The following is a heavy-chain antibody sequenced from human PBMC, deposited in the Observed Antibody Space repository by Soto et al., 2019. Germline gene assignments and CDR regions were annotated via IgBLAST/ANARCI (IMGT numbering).Heavy chain of an antibody. CDR2: IIPIFGTA. V-gene: IGHV1-69*13. CDR1: GGTFSSYA. CDR3: AREVPDGSGSYFLYGMDV. Sequence: SVKVSCKASGGTFSSYAISWVRQAPGQGLEWMGGIIPIFGTANYAQKFQGRVTITADESTSTAYMELSSLRSEDTAVYYCAREVPDGSGSYFLYGMDVWGQGTTVTVSS. J-gene: IGHJ6*02. D-gene: IGHD3-10*01.